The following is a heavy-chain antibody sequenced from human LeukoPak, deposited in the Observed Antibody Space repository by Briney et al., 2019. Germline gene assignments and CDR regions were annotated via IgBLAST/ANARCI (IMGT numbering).Heavy chain of an antibody. CDR1: GGTFSSYA. Sequence: GASVKVSCKASGGTFSSYAISWVRQAPGQGLEWMGGIIPIFGTANYAQKFQGRVTITADESTSTAYMELSSLRSEDTAVYYCASNPRYYYYYGMDVWGQGTTVTVSS. CDR2: IIPIFGTA. V-gene: IGHV1-69*13. J-gene: IGHJ6*02. CDR3: ASNPRYYYYYGMDV. D-gene: IGHD1-14*01.